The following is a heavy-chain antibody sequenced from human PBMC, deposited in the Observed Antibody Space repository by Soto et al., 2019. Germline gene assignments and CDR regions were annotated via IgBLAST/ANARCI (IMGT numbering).Heavy chain of an antibody. CDR2: ISSSGRTI. Sequence: GSLRLSCAASGFTFSDYYMSWIRQAPGKGLEWVSYISSSGRTIYYADSVKGRFTISRDNTKNSLYLQMNSLRAEDTAVYYCAREQGDSSGYYLHWEAFDIWGQGTMVTVSS. CDR1: GFTFSDYY. J-gene: IGHJ3*02. D-gene: IGHD3-22*01. V-gene: IGHV3-11*01. CDR3: AREQGDSSGYYLHWEAFDI.